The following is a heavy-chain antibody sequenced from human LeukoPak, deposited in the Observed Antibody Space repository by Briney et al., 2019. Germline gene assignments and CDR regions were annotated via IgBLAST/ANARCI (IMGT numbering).Heavy chain of an antibody. CDR1: GFTFRSYW. D-gene: IGHD1-26*01. CDR3: ARGRSNYYGMDV. V-gene: IGHV3-7*03. Sequence: GGSLRLSCAASGFTFRSYWMSWVRQAPGKGLEWVANIKEDGSEKYYVDSVKGRFTISRDSAKNSLYLQMNSLRVEDTAVYYCARGRSNYYGMDVWGQGTTVTVSS. CDR2: IKEDGSEK. J-gene: IGHJ6*02.